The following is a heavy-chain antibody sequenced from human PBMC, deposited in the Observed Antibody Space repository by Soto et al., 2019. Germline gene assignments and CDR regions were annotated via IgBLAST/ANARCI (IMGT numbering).Heavy chain of an antibody. CDR2: ISSSSSYI. CDR1: EFTFRSYS. V-gene: IGHV3-21*01. Sequence: GGSLRLSCAASEFTFRSYSMNWVHQAPGKGLEWVSSISSSSSYIYYADSVKGRFTISRDNAKNSLYLQMNSLSAEDTAVYYCAIIVVVVAATGNAFDIWGQGTMVTVS. J-gene: IGHJ3*02. D-gene: IGHD2-15*01. CDR3: AIIVVVVAATGNAFDI.